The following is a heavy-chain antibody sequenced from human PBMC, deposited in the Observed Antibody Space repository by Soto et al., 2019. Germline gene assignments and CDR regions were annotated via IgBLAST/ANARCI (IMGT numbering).Heavy chain of an antibody. V-gene: IGHV3-23*01. CDR3: AKAHRVYGSTWVFFDS. D-gene: IGHD2-2*01. Sequence: EVQLLESGGGLVQPGGSLRLSCSASGFTFGNYAMRWVRQAPGKGLEWVSGITAGGGTTDYADSVKGRFTISRDNSKNTLYLQMSSMRVDYTAVYYWAKAHRVYGSTWVFFDSWGQGSLFTVSS. CDR2: ITAGGGTT. CDR1: GFTFGNYA. J-gene: IGHJ4*02.